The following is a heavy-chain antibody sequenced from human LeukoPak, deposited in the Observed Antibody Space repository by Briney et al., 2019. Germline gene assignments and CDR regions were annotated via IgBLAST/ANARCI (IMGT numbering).Heavy chain of an antibody. V-gene: IGHV3-9*01. CDR3: ARDLTVAGNY. J-gene: IGHJ4*02. CDR1: GFTFDDYA. Sequence: PGRSLRLSCAASGFTFDDYAMHWVRQAPGKGLEWVSGISWNSGSIGYADTVKGRFTISRDNSKNTLYLQMNSLRAEDTAVYYCARDLTVAGNYWGQGTLVTVSS. CDR2: ISWNSGSI. D-gene: IGHD6-19*01.